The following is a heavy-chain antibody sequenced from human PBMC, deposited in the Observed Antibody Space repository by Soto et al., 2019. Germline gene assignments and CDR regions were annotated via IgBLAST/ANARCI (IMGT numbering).Heavy chain of an antibody. CDR2: IYYSGST. Sequence: SETLSLTCTVSGGSISSYYWSWIRQPPGKGLEWIGYIYYSGSTNYNPSLKSRVTISVDTSKNQFSLKLSSVTAADTAVYYCASSNWNYWSFDYWGQGTLVTVSS. J-gene: IGHJ4*02. D-gene: IGHD1-7*01. CDR1: GGSISSYY. V-gene: IGHV4-59*01. CDR3: ASSNWNYWSFDY.